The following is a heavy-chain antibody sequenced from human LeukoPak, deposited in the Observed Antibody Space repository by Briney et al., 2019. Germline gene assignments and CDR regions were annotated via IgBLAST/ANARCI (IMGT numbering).Heavy chain of an antibody. Sequence: QSGGSLRHSCAASGFTFSSYSMHWVRQAPGKGLEWVAVISYDRSNKYYAYSVKGRFTISRDNSKNTLYLQMNSLRAEDTAGYSCASPHNWNDQGDYWGQGTLVTVSS. CDR3: ASPHNWNDQGDY. J-gene: IGHJ4*02. V-gene: IGHV3-30*04. CDR2: ISYDRSNK. CDR1: GFTFSSYS. D-gene: IGHD1-20*01.